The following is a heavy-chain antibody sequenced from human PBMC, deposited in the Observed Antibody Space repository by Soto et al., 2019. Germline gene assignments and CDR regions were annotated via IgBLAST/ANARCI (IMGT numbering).Heavy chain of an antibody. D-gene: IGHD1-26*01. V-gene: IGHV1-69*01. Sequence: QVQLVQSGAEVKKPGSSLKVSCKASGGTFSSYAISWVRQAPGQGLEWMGGIIHIFGTANYAQKFQGRVTITADESTSTAYMELSSLRSEDTAVYYCARSSVEWGWFDPWGQGTLVTVSS. CDR3: ARSSVEWGWFDP. CDR1: GGTFSSYA. CDR2: IIHIFGTA. J-gene: IGHJ5*02.